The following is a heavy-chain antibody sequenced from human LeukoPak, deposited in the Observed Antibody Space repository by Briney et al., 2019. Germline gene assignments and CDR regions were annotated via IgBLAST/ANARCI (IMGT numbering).Heavy chain of an antibody. Sequence: GGTLRLSCAASGFTFSSYGMSWVRQAPGKGLECVSGISGSGGTTYYADSVKGRFTISRDNSKNTLYLQMNSLRAEDTAVYYCAKSSGYSSTWEVDYWGRGTLVTVSS. CDR3: AKSSGYSSTWEVDY. CDR1: GFTFSSYG. J-gene: IGHJ4*02. V-gene: IGHV3-23*01. D-gene: IGHD6-13*01. CDR2: ISGSGGTT.